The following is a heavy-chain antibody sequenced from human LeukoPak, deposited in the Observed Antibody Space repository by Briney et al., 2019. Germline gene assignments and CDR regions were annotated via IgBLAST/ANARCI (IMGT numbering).Heavy chain of an antibody. V-gene: IGHV3-21*01. CDR3: ARDGRPGYSSSWDEYNWFDP. D-gene: IGHD6-13*01. J-gene: IGHJ5*02. CDR1: GFTFNTYA. Sequence: GGSLRLSCAASGFTFNTYAMSWVRQAPGKGLEWVSSISSSSSYIYYADSVKGRFTISRDNAKNSLYLQMNSLRAEDTAVYYCARDGRPGYSSSWDEYNWFDPWGQGTLVTVSS. CDR2: ISSSSSYI.